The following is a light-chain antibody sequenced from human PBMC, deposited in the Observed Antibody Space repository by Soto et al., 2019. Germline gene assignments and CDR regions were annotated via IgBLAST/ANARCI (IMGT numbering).Light chain of an antibody. V-gene: IGKV3-20*01. Sequence: EIVMTQSPATLSVSPGERATLSCRASHSVSSNLAWYQQKPGQAPRLLIYGASSRATGIPDRFSGSGSGTDFTLTISRLEPEDFAVYYCQQYGSSPRITFGQGTKVDIK. CDR3: QQYGSSPRIT. CDR1: HSVSSN. CDR2: GAS. J-gene: IGKJ1*01.